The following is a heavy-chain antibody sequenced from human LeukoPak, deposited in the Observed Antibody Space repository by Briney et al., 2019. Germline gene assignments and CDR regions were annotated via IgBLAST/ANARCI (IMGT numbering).Heavy chain of an antibody. CDR2: ISSSSSYI. CDR1: GFTFSSYS. D-gene: IGHD4-17*01. V-gene: IGHV3-21*01. Sequence: GGSLRLSCAASGFTFSSYSMNWVRQAPGKGLEWVSSISSSSSYIYYADSVKGRFTISRDNAKNSLYLQMNSLRAEDTAVYYCARDANYGDPNWFDPWGQGTLVTVSS. J-gene: IGHJ5*02. CDR3: ARDANYGDPNWFDP.